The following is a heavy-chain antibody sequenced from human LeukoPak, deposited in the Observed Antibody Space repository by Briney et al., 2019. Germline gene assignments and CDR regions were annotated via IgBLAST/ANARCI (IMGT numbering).Heavy chain of an antibody. CDR3: AREYGDFDY. J-gene: IGHJ4*02. CDR1: GGSISSGDYY. V-gene: IGHV4-31*03. Sequence: SETLSLTCTVSGGSISSGDYYWSWLRQYPGQGLLEWIGYICYSGTTYYNPSLKSRVTISVDTSKNQFSLRLRSVTAADTAVYYCAREYGDFDYWGRGTLVTVSS. D-gene: IGHD4-17*01. CDR2: ICYSGTT.